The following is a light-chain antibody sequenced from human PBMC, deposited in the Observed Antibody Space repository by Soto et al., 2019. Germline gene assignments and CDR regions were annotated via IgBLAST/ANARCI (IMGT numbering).Light chain of an antibody. J-gene: IGLJ2*01. CDR1: SSDVGNYNL. Sequence: QSVLTQPASVSGSPGQSITISCTGTSSDVGNYNLVSWYQQHPGKIPKLIIYDGNKRPSGVSNRFSGSKSGNTASLTISGLQAEDEADYYCCSYADSRTFVFGGGTKVTVL. CDR3: CSYADSRTFV. CDR2: DGN. V-gene: IGLV2-23*01.